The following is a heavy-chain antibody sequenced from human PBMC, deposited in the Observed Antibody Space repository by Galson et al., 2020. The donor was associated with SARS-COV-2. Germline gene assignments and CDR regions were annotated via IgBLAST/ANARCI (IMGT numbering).Heavy chain of an antibody. J-gene: IGHJ6*02. CDR1: GFTFSSYS. CDR2: ISSSSSTI. V-gene: IGHV3-48*02. Sequence: GESLKISCAASGFTFSSYSMNWVRQAPGKGLEWVSYISSSSSTIYYADSVKGRFTISRDNAKNSLYLQMNSLRDEDTAVYYCAGGSGSWSYYYGMDVWGQGTTVTVSS. CDR3: AGGSGSWSYYYGMDV. D-gene: IGHD1-26*01.